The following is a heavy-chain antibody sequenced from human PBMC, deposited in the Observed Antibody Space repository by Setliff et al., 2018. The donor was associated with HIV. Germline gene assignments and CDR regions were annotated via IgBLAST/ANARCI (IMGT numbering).Heavy chain of an antibody. CDR2: ISHSGST. Sequence: PSETLSLTCGVSGIPIDRVYSWAWIRQPPGKGLEWIGTISHSGSTHYNSPLQGRISISIDTAKNQFSLNLTSVTAADTAIYYCARGLDVWGTYRYRNYFDYWGQGTLVTVSS. D-gene: IGHD3-16*02. J-gene: IGHJ4*02. CDR1: GIPIDRVYS. V-gene: IGHV4-38-2*01. CDR3: ARGLDVWGTYRYRNYFDY.